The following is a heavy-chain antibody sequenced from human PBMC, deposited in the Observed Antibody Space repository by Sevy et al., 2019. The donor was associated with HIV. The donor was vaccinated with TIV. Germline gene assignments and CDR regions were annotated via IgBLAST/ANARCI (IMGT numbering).Heavy chain of an antibody. D-gene: IGHD6-19*01. CDR1: GFTFSSYI. Sequence: GGSLRLSCAASGFTFSSYIMNWVRQAPGKGLEWVSSISSSNNYIYYADSLKGRFTISRDNAKNSLYLQMNSLRAEDTAVYYCARGNAAGVAGLWDAFDIWGQGTMVTVSS. J-gene: IGHJ3*02. CDR3: ARGNAAGVAGLWDAFDI. CDR2: ISSSNNYI. V-gene: IGHV3-21*01.